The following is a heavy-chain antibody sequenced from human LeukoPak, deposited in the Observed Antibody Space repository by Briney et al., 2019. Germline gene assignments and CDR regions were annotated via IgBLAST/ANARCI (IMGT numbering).Heavy chain of an antibody. V-gene: IGHV4-59*08. CDR1: GSSISSYY. CDR3: ARRSSESFDF. CDR2: IYYNGRA. D-gene: IGHD3-22*01. Sequence: PSETLSLTCTVSGSSISSYYWAWIRQPPGKGLEWIGYIYYNGRATYNPSLKSRVTMSVDTSKNQFSLKLSSVTAADTAVYYCARRSSESFDFWGQGTLVTVSS. J-gene: IGHJ4*02.